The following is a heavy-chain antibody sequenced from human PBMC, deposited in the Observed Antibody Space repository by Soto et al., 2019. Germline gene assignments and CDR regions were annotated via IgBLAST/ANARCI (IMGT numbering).Heavy chain of an antibody. CDR2: ISWNSGSI. CDR1: GFTFDDYG. Sequence: EVQLVESGGGLVQPGRSVRLSCAASGFTFDDYGMHWVRQAPGKGLEWVSGISWNSGSIGYADSVKGRFIISRDNAKNSLYLQMNNLRPEDTALYFCAKVPTTHTFGPLDPWGQGTLVTVSS. J-gene: IGHJ5*02. CDR3: AKVPTTHTFGPLDP. D-gene: IGHD1-1*01. V-gene: IGHV3-9*01.